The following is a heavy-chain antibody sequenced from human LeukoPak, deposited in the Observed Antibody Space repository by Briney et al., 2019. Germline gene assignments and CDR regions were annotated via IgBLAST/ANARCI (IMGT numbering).Heavy chain of an antibody. CDR1: GFTVNNNY. Sequence: GGSLRLPCAASGFTVNNNYMSWVRQAPGKGLEWVSVIYSSGSTYYAGSVKGRFTISRDISKNSLYLQMTSLRAEDTAVYYCARDLGYYASSANWGQGTLVTVSS. D-gene: IGHD3-22*01. CDR3: ARDLGYYASSAN. CDR2: IYSSGST. J-gene: IGHJ4*02. V-gene: IGHV3-53*01.